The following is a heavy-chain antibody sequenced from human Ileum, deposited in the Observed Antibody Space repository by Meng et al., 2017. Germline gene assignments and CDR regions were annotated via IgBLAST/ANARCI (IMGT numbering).Heavy chain of an antibody. Sequence: QGQLQQWGAGRLKPSEALSLPCAVFGGSFSGYFWTWVRQPPEKGLEWIGEINPSGSPYYNPSLNSRVTISVDTSKNQFSLKLTSVTAADTAMYYCARGPQGPRLSIWGQGTMVTVSS. CDR3: ARGPQGPRLSI. CDR2: INPSGSP. V-gene: IGHV4-34*01. CDR1: GGSFSGYF. J-gene: IGHJ3*02.